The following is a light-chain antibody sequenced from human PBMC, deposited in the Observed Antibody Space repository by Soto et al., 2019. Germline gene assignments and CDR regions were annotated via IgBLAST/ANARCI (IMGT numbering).Light chain of an antibody. Sequence: DIPMTQSPSSVSASVGDRVTITCRASQDINSWLTWYQQKPGKAPKVLIYIASRLQSGVPSRFSGRGSGTDFSLTISNLQPEDFATYFCQQSKTFPLTCGGGTKVEIK. CDR3: QQSKTFPLT. CDR1: QDINSW. J-gene: IGKJ4*01. CDR2: IAS. V-gene: IGKV1-12*01.